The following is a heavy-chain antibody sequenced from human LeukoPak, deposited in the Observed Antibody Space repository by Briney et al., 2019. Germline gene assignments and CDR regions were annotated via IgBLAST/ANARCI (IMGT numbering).Heavy chain of an antibody. CDR3: ARDSHDYGGAFDI. V-gene: IGHV4-30-2*01. CDR2: IYHSGST. J-gene: IGHJ3*02. D-gene: IGHD4-23*01. Sequence: SETLSLTCAVSGGSISSGGYSWGWIRQPPGKGLEWIGYIYHSGSTYYNPSLKSRVTISVDRSKNQFSLKLSSVTAADTAVYYCARDSHDYGGAFDIWGQGTMVTVSS. CDR1: GGSISSGGYS.